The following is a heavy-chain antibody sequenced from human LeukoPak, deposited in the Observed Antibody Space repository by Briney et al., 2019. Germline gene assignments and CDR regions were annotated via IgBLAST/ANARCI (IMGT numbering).Heavy chain of an antibody. V-gene: IGHV1-2*02. Sequence: ASVKVSCKASGYTFTSYGISWVRQAPGQGLEWMGWINPNNGGTNYAQKFQGRVTMTRDTSIATAYMELNRLRSDDTAIYYCAGGIASYSSSYFDYWGQGALVTVSS. CDR3: AGGIASYSSSYFDY. J-gene: IGHJ4*02. CDR1: GYTFTSYG. D-gene: IGHD1-26*01. CDR2: INPNNGGT.